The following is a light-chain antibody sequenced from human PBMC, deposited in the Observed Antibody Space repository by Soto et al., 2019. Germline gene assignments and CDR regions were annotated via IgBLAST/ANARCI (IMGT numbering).Light chain of an antibody. V-gene: IGLV2-23*01. Sequence: QSALTQPASVSGSPGQSITISCTGTSSDVVSYNLVSWYQQHPGKVPKLMIYEATKRPSGVSDRFSGSKSGNTASLTISGLQAKDEADYYCCSHAGDTMWVLGGGTKLTVL. CDR2: EAT. J-gene: IGLJ3*02. CDR1: SSDVVSYNL. CDR3: CSHAGDTMWV.